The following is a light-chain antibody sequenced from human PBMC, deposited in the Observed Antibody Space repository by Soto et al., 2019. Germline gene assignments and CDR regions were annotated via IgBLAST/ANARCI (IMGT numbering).Light chain of an antibody. Sequence: QSAPTQPPSASGSPGQSVTISCTGTTSDVGGYKYVSWHQHHPGKAPKLIIYEVNKRPSGVPDRFSASKSGNTASLTVSGLQAEDEADYYCSSYAGSNTYVFGTGTQLTVL. V-gene: IGLV2-8*01. J-gene: IGLJ1*01. CDR1: TSDVGGYKY. CDR2: EVN. CDR3: SSYAGSNTYV.